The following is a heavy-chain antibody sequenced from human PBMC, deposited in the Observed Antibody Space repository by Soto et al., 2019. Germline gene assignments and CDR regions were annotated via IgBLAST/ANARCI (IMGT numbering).Heavy chain of an antibody. CDR1: GGSISSYY. J-gene: IGHJ4*02. V-gene: IGHV4-59*01. D-gene: IGHD7-27*01. Sequence: SETLSLTCTVSGGSISSYYWSWIRQPPGKGLEWIGYIYYSGSTNYNPSLKSRVTISVDTSKNQFSLKLSSVTAADTAVYYCARRWGNYFDIWGQGTLVTVSS. CDR2: IYYSGST. CDR3: ARRWGNYFDI.